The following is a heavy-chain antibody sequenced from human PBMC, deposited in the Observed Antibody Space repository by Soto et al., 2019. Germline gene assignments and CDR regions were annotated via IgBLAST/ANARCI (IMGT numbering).Heavy chain of an antibody. CDR2: IYHTGST. CDR3: VGSPARSMFDY. J-gene: IGHJ4*02. D-gene: IGHD3-10*01. Sequence: QVQLQESGPGLVKPSQTLSLICSVSGGSVTGGGYYWSWIRQLPGKALEWIGYIYHTGSTFYNPSLKSRVTISLDTSKSQFSLKLTSVTAADTAMHYCVGSPARSMFDYWGQGSLVTVSS. CDR1: GGSVTGGGYY. V-gene: IGHV4-31*03.